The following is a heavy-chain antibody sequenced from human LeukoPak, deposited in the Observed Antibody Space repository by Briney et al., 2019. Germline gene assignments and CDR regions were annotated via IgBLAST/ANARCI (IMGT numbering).Heavy chain of an antibody. D-gene: IGHD6-6*01. V-gene: IGHV1-2*04. CDR3: ARGLGARRSSGAFDI. Sequence: ASVRVSCKASGYTFTGYYMHWVRQAPGQGLEWMGWINPNSGGTNYAQKFQGWVTMTRDTSISTAYMELSRLRSDDTAVYYCARGLGARRSSGAFDIWGQGTMVTVSS. J-gene: IGHJ3*02. CDR2: INPNSGGT. CDR1: GYTFTGYY.